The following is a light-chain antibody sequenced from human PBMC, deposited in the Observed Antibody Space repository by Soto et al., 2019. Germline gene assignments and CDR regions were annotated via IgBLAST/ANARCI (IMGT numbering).Light chain of an antibody. V-gene: IGKV3D-20*01. J-gene: IGKJ1*01. CDR1: QTISSNF. CDR2: DAS. CDR3: QQYAGSPLT. Sequence: EIVLTQSPGTLSLSPGETATLSCGASQTISSNFLAWYQQKPGLAPRLLIYDASNRAAGIPDRFSVSGSGTDFTLTISRVQPEDFAVYDCQQYAGSPLTFGQGTKVELK.